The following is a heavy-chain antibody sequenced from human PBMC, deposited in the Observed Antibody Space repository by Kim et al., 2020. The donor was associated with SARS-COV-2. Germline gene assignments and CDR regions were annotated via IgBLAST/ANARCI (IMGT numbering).Heavy chain of an antibody. D-gene: IGHD6-13*01. Sequence: TEYAASVKGRFTISRDDSKSIAYLQMNSLKTEDTAVYYCTRGGSIAAVDYWGQGTLVTVSS. CDR3: TRGGSIAAVDY. CDR2: T. V-gene: IGHV3-49*02. J-gene: IGHJ4*02.